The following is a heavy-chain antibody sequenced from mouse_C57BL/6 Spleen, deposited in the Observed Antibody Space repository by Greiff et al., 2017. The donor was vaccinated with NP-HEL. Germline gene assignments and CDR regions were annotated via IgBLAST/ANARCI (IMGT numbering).Heavy chain of an antibody. CDR3: ARTYSNPYYFDY. J-gene: IGHJ2*01. V-gene: IGHV1-80*01. D-gene: IGHD2-5*01. Sequence: QVQLKESGAELVKPGASVKISCKASGYAFSSYWMNWVKQRPGKGLEWIGQIYPGDGDTNYNGKFKGKATLTADKSSSTAYMQLSSLTSEDSAVYFCARTYSNPYYFDYWGQGTTLTVSS. CDR1: GYAFSSYW. CDR2: IYPGDGDT.